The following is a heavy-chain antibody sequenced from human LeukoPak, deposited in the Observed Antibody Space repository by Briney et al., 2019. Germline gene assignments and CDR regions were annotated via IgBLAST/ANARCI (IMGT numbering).Heavy chain of an antibody. CDR2: ISYDGSYK. V-gene: IGHV3-30*18. J-gene: IGHJ4*02. Sequence: GGSLRLSCAASGFTFSNYGIYWVRQAPGKGLEWVAVISYDGSYKSSADSVKGRFTISRDNSKNMLYLQMNSLRAEDTAIYYCAKELSTVRDYWGQGTLVTVSS. CDR3: AKELSTVRDY. CDR1: GFTFSNYG. D-gene: IGHD3-10*01.